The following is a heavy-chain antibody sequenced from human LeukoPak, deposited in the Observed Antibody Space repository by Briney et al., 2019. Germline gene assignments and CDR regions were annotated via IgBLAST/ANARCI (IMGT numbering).Heavy chain of an antibody. V-gene: IGHV4-39*07. CDR2: VYFDGGT. Sequence: SETLSLTCTVSGGSVTSGIYHWGWIRQSPGKGLEWIGSVYFDGGTHYNPSLQSRVTISIDTSKNQFSLRLSSVTAADTALYYCARDHYYDGRGRFDPWGQGTLVTVTS. D-gene: IGHD3-16*01. CDR3: ARDHYYDGRGRFDP. J-gene: IGHJ5*02. CDR1: GGSVTSGIYH.